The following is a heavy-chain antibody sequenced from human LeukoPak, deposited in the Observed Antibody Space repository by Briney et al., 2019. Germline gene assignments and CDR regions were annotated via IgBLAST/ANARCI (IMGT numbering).Heavy chain of an antibody. CDR1: RYTFTGYY. CDR2: INPSGGST. V-gene: IGHV1-46*01. CDR3: ARAQSGSGSYAY. Sequence: ASVKVSCKASRYTFTGYYMHWVRQAPGQGLEWMGIINPSGGSTSYAQKFQGRVTMTRDTSTSTVYMELYSLRSEDTAVYYCARAQSGSGSYAYWGQGTLVTVSS. D-gene: IGHD1-26*01. J-gene: IGHJ4*02.